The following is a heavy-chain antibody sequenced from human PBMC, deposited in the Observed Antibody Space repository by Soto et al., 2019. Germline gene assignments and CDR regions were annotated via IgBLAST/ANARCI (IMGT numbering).Heavy chain of an antibody. J-gene: IGHJ3*01. CDR2: ISSSGSNI. V-gene: IGHV3-48*03. CDR3: AGGRSLPL. Sequence: EVQLVESGGGLVKPGGSLRLSCAASGFTFSSYKINWVRQAPGKGLEWVSSISSSGSNIYYADAVKGRFTISRDNARSSLYLLRRSQRAENSAVYCCAGGRSLPLGGEGSLVTAYS. CDR1: GFTFSSYK. D-gene: IGHD3-10*01.